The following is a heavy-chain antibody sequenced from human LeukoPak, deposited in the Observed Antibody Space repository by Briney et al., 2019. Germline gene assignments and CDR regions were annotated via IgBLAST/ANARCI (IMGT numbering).Heavy chain of an antibody. CDR1: GGTFSSYA. Sequence: SVKVSCKASGGTFSSYAISWVRQAPGQGLEWMGGIIPIFGTANYAQKFQGRVTITADESTSTAYMELSSLRSEDTAVYYCARVRGLRGTYDPWGQGTLVTVSS. D-gene: IGHD3-16*01. V-gene: IGHV1-69*13. J-gene: IGHJ5*02. CDR3: ARVRGLRGTYDP. CDR2: IIPIFGTA.